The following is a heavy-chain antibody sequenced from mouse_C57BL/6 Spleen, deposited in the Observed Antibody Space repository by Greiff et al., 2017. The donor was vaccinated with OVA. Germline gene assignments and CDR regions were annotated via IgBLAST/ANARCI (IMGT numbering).Heavy chain of an antibody. CDR3: ARDRRSSGYFDY. CDR2: ISDGGSYT. Sequence: EVQGVESGGGLVKPGGSLKLSCAASGFTFSSYAMSWVRQTPEKRLEWVATISDGGSYTYYPDNVKGRFTISRDNAKNNLYLQMSHLKSEDTAMYYCARDRRSSGYFDYWGQGTTLTVSS. V-gene: IGHV5-4*01. CDR1: GFTFSSYA. D-gene: IGHD3-2*02. J-gene: IGHJ2*01.